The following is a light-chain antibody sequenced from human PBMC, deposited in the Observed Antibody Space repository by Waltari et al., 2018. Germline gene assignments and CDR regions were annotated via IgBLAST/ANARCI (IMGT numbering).Light chain of an antibody. CDR2: AAS. Sequence: DIQVTQSPSSLSASVGDRVIITCRTSQTITNYLNWYQQKPGKAPQLLIYAASKLQSGVPSRFSGSGSGTDFTLTISSLQPDDFATYFCQQTYSVPLTFGGGTRVEIK. J-gene: IGKJ4*01. CDR3: QQTYSVPLT. V-gene: IGKV1-39*01. CDR1: QTITNY.